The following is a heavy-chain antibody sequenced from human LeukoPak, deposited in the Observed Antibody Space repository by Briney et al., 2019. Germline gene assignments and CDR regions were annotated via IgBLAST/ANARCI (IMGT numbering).Heavy chain of an antibody. CDR2: ISSSSSTI. Sequence: GGSLRLSCAASGFTFSSYSMNWVRQAPGKGLEWVSYISSSSSTIYYADSVKGRFTISRDNAKNSPYLQMNSLRDEDTAVYYCARVWKDGGYSYDYWGQGTLVTVSS. CDR3: ARVWKDGGYSYDY. CDR1: GFTFSSYS. V-gene: IGHV3-48*02. D-gene: IGHD5-18*01. J-gene: IGHJ4*02.